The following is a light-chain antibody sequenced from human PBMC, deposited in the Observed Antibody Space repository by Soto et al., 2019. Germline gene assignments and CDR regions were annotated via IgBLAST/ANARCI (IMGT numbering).Light chain of an antibody. V-gene: IGKV1-27*01. CDR2: AAS. CDR3: QKYNSAPPLT. Sequence: DIQMTQSPSSLSASVGDRVNITCRASQGISNYLAWYQQKPGKVPTLLIYAASTLQSGVPSRFSGSGSGTDFILTISSLQPDDVATYYCQKYNSAPPLTFGGGTRWIS. J-gene: IGKJ4*01. CDR1: QGISNY.